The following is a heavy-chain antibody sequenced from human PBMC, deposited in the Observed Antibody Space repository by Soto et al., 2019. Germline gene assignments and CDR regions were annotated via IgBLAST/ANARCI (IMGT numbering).Heavy chain of an antibody. CDR3: VSQRTSVLTQAYFDY. Sequence: SETLSLTCTVSGGSVSNSNYYWGWIRQSPGKGLEWIGSVYYRGRSYSKSSVKSRVTISVDTSKNQFSLNLNSVTASDTAVYYCVSQRTSVLTQAYFDYWGPGALGNVSS. CDR2: VYYRGRS. V-gene: IGHV4-39*01. CDR1: GGSVSNSNYY. J-gene: IGHJ4*02. D-gene: IGHD2-8*01.